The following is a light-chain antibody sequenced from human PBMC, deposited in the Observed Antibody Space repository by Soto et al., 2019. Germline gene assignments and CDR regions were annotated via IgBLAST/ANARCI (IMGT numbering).Light chain of an antibody. J-gene: IGKJ4*01. V-gene: IGKV3D-20*01. Sequence: EIVLTQSPATLSLSPGERVTLSCGASKSLTNNFLAWYQQRPGLAPKLLIFDVSTRATGIPDRFSGSGSGTDFTLTISRLEPEDFAVYYCQRFDNSPTFGGGTKVELK. CDR2: DVS. CDR1: KSLTNNF. CDR3: QRFDNSPT.